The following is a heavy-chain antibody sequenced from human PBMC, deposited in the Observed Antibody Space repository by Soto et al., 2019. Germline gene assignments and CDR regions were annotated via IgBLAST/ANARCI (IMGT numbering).Heavy chain of an antibody. CDR3: ARHQGTTVTPFDY. V-gene: IGHV4-59*08. CDR1: GGSISSHY. CDR2: IYYSGST. Sequence: QVQLQESGPGLVKPSETLSLTCPFSGGSISSHYWSWIRQPPGKGLEWIGYIYYSGSTDYNPSLKRRVTISVDTSKNQFSLRLSSVTAADTAVYYCARHQGTTVTPFDYWGQGTLVTVSS. D-gene: IGHD4-17*01. J-gene: IGHJ4*02.